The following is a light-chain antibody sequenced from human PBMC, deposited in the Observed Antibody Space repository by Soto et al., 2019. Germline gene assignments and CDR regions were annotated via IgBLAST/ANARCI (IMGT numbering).Light chain of an antibody. Sequence: EIVLTQSPGTLSLSPGELATLSCRASQSLTSSYLAWYQQRPGQAPRLLIFGASSRATGIPDRLSGSGSGTDFSITISRLEPEDFAVYYCQQYETSPPSYTFGQGTKLEIK. J-gene: IGKJ2*01. V-gene: IGKV3-20*01. CDR3: QQYETSPPSYT. CDR1: QSLTSSY. CDR2: GAS.